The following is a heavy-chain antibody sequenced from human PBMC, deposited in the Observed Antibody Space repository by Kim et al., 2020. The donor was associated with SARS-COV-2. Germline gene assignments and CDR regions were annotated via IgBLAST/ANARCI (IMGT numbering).Heavy chain of an antibody. Sequence: GGSLRLSCTASGFTFGDYAMSWVRQAPGKGLEWVGFIRSKAYGGTTEYAASVKGRFTISRDDSKSIAYLQMNSLETEDTAVYYCTREGQGGNYYYYYYMDVWGKGTTVTVSS. CDR2: IRSKAYGGTT. CDR3: TREGQGGNYYYYYYMDV. J-gene: IGHJ6*03. D-gene: IGHD1-26*01. CDR1: GFTFGDYA. V-gene: IGHV3-49*04.